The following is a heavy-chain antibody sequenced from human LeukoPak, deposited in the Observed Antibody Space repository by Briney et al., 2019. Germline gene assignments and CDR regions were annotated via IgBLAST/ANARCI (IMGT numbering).Heavy chain of an antibody. V-gene: IGHV3-64*01. CDR2: ISSNGGST. Sequence: GGSLRLSCAASGFTFSSYSMNWARQAPGKGLEYVSAISSNGGSTYYANSVKGRFTISRDNSKNTLYLQMGSLRAEDMAVYYCACISGWAFDIWGQGTMVTVSS. J-gene: IGHJ3*02. CDR1: GFTFSSYS. D-gene: IGHD2-21*01. CDR3: ACISGWAFDI.